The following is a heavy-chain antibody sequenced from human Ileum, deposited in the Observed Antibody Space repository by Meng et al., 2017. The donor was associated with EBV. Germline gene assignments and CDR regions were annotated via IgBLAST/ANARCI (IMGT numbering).Heavy chain of an antibody. J-gene: IGHJ4*02. CDR1: GGSISVINW. Sequence: VHVRESGPGRVNPAGSLSLTCAVSGGSISVINWWSWVRQSPEKGLEWIGEMSDSGITHYNPSLKSRVTISADKSNNQFSLKLTSVTSADTAVYFCAKNGEKYFEYWGQGTLVTVSS. CDR3: AKNGEKYFEY. V-gene: IGHV4-4*01. CDR2: MSDSGIT.